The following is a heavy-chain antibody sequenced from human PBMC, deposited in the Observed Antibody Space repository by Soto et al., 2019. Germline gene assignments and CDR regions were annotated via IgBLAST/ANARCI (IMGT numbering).Heavy chain of an antibody. V-gene: IGHV5-10-1*01. CDR2: IDPSDSYT. Sequence: PGESLKISCKGAGYSFTSYWISWVRQMPGKGLEWMGRIDPSDSYTNYSPSFQGHVTISADKSISTAYLQWSSLKASDTAMYYCARIRINTAMVTSYYYYGMDVWGQGATVTVSS. CDR1: GYSFTSYW. D-gene: IGHD5-18*01. J-gene: IGHJ6*02. CDR3: ARIRINTAMVTSYYYYGMDV.